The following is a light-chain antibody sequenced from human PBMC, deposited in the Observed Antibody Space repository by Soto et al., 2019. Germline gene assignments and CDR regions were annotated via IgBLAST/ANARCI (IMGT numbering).Light chain of an antibody. CDR2: RDS. Sequence: SSELTQPLSVSLALGQTARITCGGNNIGSKNVHWYQQKPSQAPVLVIYRDSNRPSGIPERFAGSNSGNTATLTISRAQAGDEADYYCQVWDSSTVVFGGGTQLTVL. CDR3: QVWDSSTVV. J-gene: IGLJ2*01. V-gene: IGLV3-9*01. CDR1: NIGSKN.